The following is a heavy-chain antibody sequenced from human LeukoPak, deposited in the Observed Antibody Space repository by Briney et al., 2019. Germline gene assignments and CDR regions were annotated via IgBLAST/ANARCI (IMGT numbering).Heavy chain of an antibody. CDR1: GFTFSSYA. D-gene: IGHD2-15*01. J-gene: IGHJ4*02. CDR2: ISGGGVNT. Sequence: QHWGSLRLSCAASGFTFSSYAMSWVRQAPGKGLEWVSAISGGGVNTYYADSVKGRFTISRDNSKNTLYLQMNSLRAEDTAVYFCAKPRGPYCSGGSCYYFDYWGQGTLVTVSS. CDR3: AKPRGPYCSGGSCYYFDY. V-gene: IGHV3-23*01.